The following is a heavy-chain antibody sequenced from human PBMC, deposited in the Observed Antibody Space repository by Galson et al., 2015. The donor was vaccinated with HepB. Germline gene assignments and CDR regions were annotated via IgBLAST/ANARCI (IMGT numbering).Heavy chain of an antibody. D-gene: IGHD2-15*01. CDR3: ATEAVRGGGTQRGGYYYYMDV. J-gene: IGHJ6*03. V-gene: IGHV1-24*01. Sequence: SVKVSCKVSGYTLTELSMHWVRQAPGKGLEWMGGFDPEDGETIYAQKFQGRVTMTEDTSTDTAYMELSSLRSEDTAVYYCATEAVRGGGTQRGGYYYYMDVWGKGTTVTVSS. CDR1: GYTLTELS. CDR2: FDPEDGET.